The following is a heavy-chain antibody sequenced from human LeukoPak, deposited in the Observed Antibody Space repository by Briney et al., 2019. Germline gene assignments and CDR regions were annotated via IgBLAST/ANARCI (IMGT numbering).Heavy chain of an antibody. CDR1: GYTLTDLS. V-gene: IGHV1-24*01. Sequence: ASVKVSCKVSGYTLTDLSMHWVRQAPGKGLEWMGNFDPEDGETIYAQKFQGRVTMTTDTSTSTAYMELRSLRSDDTAVYYCARVPLDDYGDYWFNPWGQGTLVTVSS. CDR3: ARVPLDDYGDYWFNP. D-gene: IGHD4-17*01. J-gene: IGHJ5*02. CDR2: FDPEDGET.